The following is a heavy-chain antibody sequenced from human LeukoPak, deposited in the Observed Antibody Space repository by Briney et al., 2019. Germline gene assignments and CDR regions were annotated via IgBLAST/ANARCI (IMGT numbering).Heavy chain of an antibody. CDR2: IYYSGST. CDR1: GGSISSGGYY. V-gene: IGHV4-31*03. D-gene: IGHD1-26*01. CDR3: ARGARAGGSYYGIDY. J-gene: IGHJ4*02. Sequence: SQTLSLICTVSGGSISSGGYYWSWIRQHPGTGLEWIGYIYYSGSTYYNPSLKSRVTISVDTSKNQFSLKLSSVTAADTAVYYCARGARAGGSYYGIDYWGQGTLVTVSS.